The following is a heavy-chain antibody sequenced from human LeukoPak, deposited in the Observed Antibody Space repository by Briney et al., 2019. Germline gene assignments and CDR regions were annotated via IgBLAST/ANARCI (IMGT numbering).Heavy chain of an antibody. CDR3: ARRNSGTRRYDFDY. CDR1: GGSISSSSYY. D-gene: IGHD1-26*01. CDR2: IYYSGST. J-gene: IGHJ4*02. V-gene: IGHV4-39*01. Sequence: PSETLSLTCTVSGGSISSSSYYWGWIRQPPRKGLEWIGSIYYSGSTYYNPSLKSRVTISVDTSKNQFSLKLSSVTAADTAVYYCARRNSGTRRYDFDYWGQGTLVTVSS.